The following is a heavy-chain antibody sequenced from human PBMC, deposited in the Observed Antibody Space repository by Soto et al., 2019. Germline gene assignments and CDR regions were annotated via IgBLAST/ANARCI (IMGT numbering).Heavy chain of an antibody. CDR2: IYYSGST. V-gene: IGHV4-59*08. CDR3: ARGGHSSGWSEFYGMDV. Sequence: SETLSLTCTVSGGSISSYYWSWIRQPPGKGLEWIGYIYYSGSTNYNPSLKSRVTISVDTSKNQFSLKLSSVTAADTAVYYCARGGHSSGWSEFYGMDVWGRGTTVTVSS. D-gene: IGHD6-19*01. J-gene: IGHJ6*02. CDR1: GGSISSYY.